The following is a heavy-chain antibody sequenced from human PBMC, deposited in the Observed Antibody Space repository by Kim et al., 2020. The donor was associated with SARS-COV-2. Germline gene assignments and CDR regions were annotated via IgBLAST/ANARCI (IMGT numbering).Heavy chain of an antibody. CDR2: IYYSGST. CDR3: ARHGRPVGVTMIILPGVSHPGYGMDV. V-gene: IGHV4-39*01. Sequence: SETLSLTCTVSGGSISSSSYYWGWIRQPPGKGLEWIGSIYYSGSTYYNPSLKSRVTISVDTSKNQFSLKLSSVTAADTAVYYCARHGRPVGVTMIILPGVSHPGYGMDVWGQGTTVTVSS. J-gene: IGHJ6*02. CDR1: GGSISSSSYY. D-gene: IGHD3-22*01.